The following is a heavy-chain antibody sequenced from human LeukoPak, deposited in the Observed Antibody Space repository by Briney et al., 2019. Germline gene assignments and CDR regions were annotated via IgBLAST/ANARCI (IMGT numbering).Heavy chain of an antibody. CDR3: ARGLTYYYGSGSSRPADY. J-gene: IGHJ4*02. CDR2: INHSGST. D-gene: IGHD3-10*01. CDR1: GGSFSGYY. V-gene: IGHV4-34*01. Sequence: PSETLSLTCAVYGGSFSGYYWSWIRQPPGKGLEWIGEINHSGSTNYNPSLKSRVTISVDTSKNQFSLKLSSVTAADTAVYYCARGLTYYYGSGSSRPADYWGQGTLVTASS.